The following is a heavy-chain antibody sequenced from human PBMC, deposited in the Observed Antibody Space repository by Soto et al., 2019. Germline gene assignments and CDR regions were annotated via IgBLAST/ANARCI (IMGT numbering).Heavy chain of an antibody. V-gene: IGHV4-30-2*01. CDR1: GGSISSGGYS. D-gene: IGHD6-19*01. Sequence: PSETLSLTCAVSGGSISSGGYSWSWIRQPPGKGLEWIGYIYHSGSTYYNPSLKSRVTISVDRSKNQFSLKLSSVTAADTAVYYCARAGGLRAVALAYWGQGTLVTVSS. CDR2: IYHSGST. CDR3: ARAGGLRAVALAY. J-gene: IGHJ4*02.